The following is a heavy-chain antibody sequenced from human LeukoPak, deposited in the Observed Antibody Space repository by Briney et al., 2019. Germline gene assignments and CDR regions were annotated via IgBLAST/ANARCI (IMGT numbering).Heavy chain of an antibody. V-gene: IGHV1-69*05. J-gene: IGHJ5*02. Sequence: ASVQDSCKASGGTFSSYAISWVRQAPGQGLEWMGGIIPIFGTANYAQKFQGRVTITTDESTSTAYMELRSLRSDDTAVYYCARVRGILGWFDPWGQGTLVTVSS. CDR2: IIPIFGTA. CDR1: GGTFSSYA. CDR3: ARVRGILGWFDP. D-gene: IGHD6-13*01.